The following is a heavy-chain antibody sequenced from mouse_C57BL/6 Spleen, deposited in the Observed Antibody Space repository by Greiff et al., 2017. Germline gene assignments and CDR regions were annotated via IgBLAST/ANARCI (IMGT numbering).Heavy chain of an antibody. CDR1: GYSFTDYN. D-gene: IGHD2-4*01. V-gene: IGHV1-39*01. CDR3: AAYDDEGAMDY. CDR2: IKPNYGTT. Sequence: VQLQQSGPELVKPGASVKISCKASGYSFTDYNMNWVKQSDGKSLEWIGVIKPNYGTTSYNQTFKGKATLTVDQSSSTAYMQLHSLTSEDSAVYYCAAYDDEGAMDYWGQGTSVTVSS. J-gene: IGHJ4*01.